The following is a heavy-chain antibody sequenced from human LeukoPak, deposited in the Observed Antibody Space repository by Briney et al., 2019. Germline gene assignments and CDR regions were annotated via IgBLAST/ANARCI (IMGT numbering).Heavy chain of an antibody. D-gene: IGHD1-26*01. J-gene: IGHJ4*02. Sequence: PGGSLRLSCAASGFTSSSYWMNWVRQAPGKGLEWVAAIKEDGGEKDYVDSVKGRFTISRDNAKNSLYLQMNSLRAEDTAVYYCARDPYSGSPDWGQGTLVTVSS. V-gene: IGHV3-7*01. CDR2: IKEDGGEK. CDR1: GFTSSSYW. CDR3: ARDPYSGSPD.